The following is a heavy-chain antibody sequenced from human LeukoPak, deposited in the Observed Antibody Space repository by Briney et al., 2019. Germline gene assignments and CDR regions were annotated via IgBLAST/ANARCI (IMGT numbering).Heavy chain of an antibody. CDR3: AKGGAGYCSSTSCLYYFDY. D-gene: IGHD2-2*01. J-gene: IGHJ4*02. CDR1: GFTFSDYY. Sequence: PGGSLRLSCAASGFTFSDYYMNWVRQAPGKGLEWVSTISGSGDSTYYADSVKGRFTISRDNFKNTLLLQMNSLRAEDTAVYYCAKGGAGYCSSTSCLYYFDYWGQGTLVTVST. V-gene: IGHV3-23*01. CDR2: ISGSGDST.